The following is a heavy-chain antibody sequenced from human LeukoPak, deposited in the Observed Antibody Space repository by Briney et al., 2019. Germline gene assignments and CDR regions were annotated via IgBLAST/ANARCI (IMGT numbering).Heavy chain of an antibody. CDR1: GFTFRRYD. V-gene: IGHV3-21*01. D-gene: IGHD3-3*01. CDR2: ISSSSISI. J-gene: IGHJ6*02. CDR3: AKEGVSGDFWSGYYPYYYYYYGMDV. Sequence: GGSLRLSCASSGFTFRRYDMNWVRQAPGKGLEWVSFISSSSISIHYADPVKGRFTISRNNARDILYLQMNSLRAEDTAVYYCAKEGVSGDFWSGYYPYYYYYYGMDVWGQGTTVTVSS.